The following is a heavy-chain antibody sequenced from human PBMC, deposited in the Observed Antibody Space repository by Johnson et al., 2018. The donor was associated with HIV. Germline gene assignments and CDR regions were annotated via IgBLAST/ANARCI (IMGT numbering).Heavy chain of an antibody. Sequence: VQLVESGGGLVQPGGSLRLSCAEYGFTVSSSSMSWVRQAPGKGLEWVSVIDSRGGSYYVDSVRGRFTISRDNSKRKLYLQMDRLTAEDTAVYYCATYNFWSSYAFDIWGQGTTVTVSS. J-gene: IGHJ3*02. CDR2: IDSRGGS. CDR3: ATYNFWSSYAFDI. CDR1: GFTVSSSS. V-gene: IGHV3-66*01. D-gene: IGHD3-3*01.